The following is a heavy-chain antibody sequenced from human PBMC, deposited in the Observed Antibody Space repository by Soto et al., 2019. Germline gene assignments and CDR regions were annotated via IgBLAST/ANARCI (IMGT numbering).Heavy chain of an antibody. V-gene: IGHV2-5*02. J-gene: IGHJ4*02. D-gene: IGHD2-2*01. CDR2: IYWEDDK. CDR3: AHRRRYCSSTSCYSSIDY. Sequence: QITLKESGPTLVKLTQTLTLTCTFSGFSLSTSGVGVGWIRQPPVKALEWLALIYWEDDKRYSPSLKSRLTITKDTSKNQVVLTMTNMDPVDTATYYCAHRRRYCSSTSCYSSIDYWGQGTLVTVSS. CDR1: GFSLSTSGVG.